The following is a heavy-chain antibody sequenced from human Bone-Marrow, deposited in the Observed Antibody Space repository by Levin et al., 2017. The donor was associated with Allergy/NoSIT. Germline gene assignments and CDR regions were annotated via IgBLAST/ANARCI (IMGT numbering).Heavy chain of an antibody. J-gene: IGHJ4*02. CDR2: ISSSSSYI. V-gene: IGHV3-21*01. CDR3: ARDGIAAAGTVDY. D-gene: IGHD6-13*01. Sequence: GESLKISCAASGFTFSSYSMNWVRQAPGKGLEWVSSISSSSSYIYYADSVKGRFTISRDNAKNSLYLQMNSLRAEDTAVYYCARDGIAAAGTVDYWGQATLVTVSS. CDR1: GFTFSSYS.